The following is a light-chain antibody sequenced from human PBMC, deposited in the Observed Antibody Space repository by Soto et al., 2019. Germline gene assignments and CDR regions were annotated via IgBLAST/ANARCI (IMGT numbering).Light chain of an antibody. Sequence: QSALTQPASVSGSPGQSITISCTGTSSDVGGYNYVSWYQQHPGKAPKLMIYEVSNRPSGVSNRFSGSKSGNTASLTISGLQDEDEADYYCSSYTSSSRYVFGTGTKVTV. CDR2: EVS. CDR1: SSDVGGYNY. J-gene: IGLJ1*01. V-gene: IGLV2-14*01. CDR3: SSYTSSSRYV.